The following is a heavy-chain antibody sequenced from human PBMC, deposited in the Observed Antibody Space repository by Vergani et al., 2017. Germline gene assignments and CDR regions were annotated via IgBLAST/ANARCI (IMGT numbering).Heavy chain of an antibody. J-gene: IGHJ6*02. CDR3: ASSALRWEWLSASYGMDV. CDR1: GYTFTSYG. Sequence: QVQLVQSGAEVKKPGASVKVSCKASGYTFTSYGISWVRQAPGQGLEWMGWISAYNGNTNYAQKLQGRVTMTTDTSTSTAYMELRSLRSDDTAVYYCASSALRWEWLSASYGMDVWGQATTVTVSS. CDR2: ISAYNGNT. V-gene: IGHV1-18*01. D-gene: IGHD3-3*01.